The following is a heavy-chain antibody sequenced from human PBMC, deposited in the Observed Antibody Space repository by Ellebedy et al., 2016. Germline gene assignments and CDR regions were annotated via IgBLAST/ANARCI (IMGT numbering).Heavy chain of an antibody. J-gene: IGHJ5*02. V-gene: IGHV1-69*04. CDR2: IIPILGIA. Sequence: ASVKVSCKASGYTFTSYGISWVRQAPGQGLEWMGRIIPILGIANYAQKFQGRVTITADKSTSTAYMELSSLRSEDTAVYYCAAGNDGGWFDPWGQGTLVTVSS. CDR3: AAGNDGGWFDP. CDR1: GYTFTSYG. D-gene: IGHD1-1*01.